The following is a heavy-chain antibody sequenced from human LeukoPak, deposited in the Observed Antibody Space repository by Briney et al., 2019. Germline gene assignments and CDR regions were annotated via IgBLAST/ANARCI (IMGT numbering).Heavy chain of an antibody. CDR2: IYYSGSS. V-gene: IGHV4-61*01. CDR3: ARHEAPGYCSGGSCYNYWYFDL. D-gene: IGHD2-15*01. J-gene: IGHJ2*01. Sequence: SETLSLTCTVSGGSVSSGSYYWSWIRQPPGKGLEWIGYIYYSGSSNYNPSLKSRVTISVDTSKNQFSLRLSSVTAADTAVYYCARHEAPGYCSGGSCYNYWYFDLWGRGTLVTVSS. CDR1: GGSVSSGSYY.